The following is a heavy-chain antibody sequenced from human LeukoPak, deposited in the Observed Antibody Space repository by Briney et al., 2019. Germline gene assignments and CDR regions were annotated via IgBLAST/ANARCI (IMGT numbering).Heavy chain of an antibody. Sequence: GASVKVSCKAPGYTFTGYYMHWVRQAPGQGLEWMGWINPNSGGTNYAQKFQGRVTMTRDTSISTAYMELSRLRSDDTAVYYCAASEGIAAAGPEIDYWGQGTLVTVSS. CDR2: INPNSGGT. CDR1: GYTFTGYY. V-gene: IGHV1-2*02. D-gene: IGHD6-13*01. J-gene: IGHJ4*02. CDR3: AASEGIAAAGPEIDY.